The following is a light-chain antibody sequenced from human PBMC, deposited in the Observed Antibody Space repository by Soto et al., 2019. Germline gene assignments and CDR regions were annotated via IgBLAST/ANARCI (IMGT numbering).Light chain of an antibody. Sequence: EVVMTQSPATLSVSPGERATLSCRASESVSSNLAWYQQRPGQAPRLVIYGASTRATGIPARFSGGGSGTEFTLTIRSLQSEDFAVYYCQQYNTWPPITFGQGTRLEIK. J-gene: IGKJ5*01. CDR2: GAS. CDR1: ESVSSN. CDR3: QQYNTWPPIT. V-gene: IGKV3-15*01.